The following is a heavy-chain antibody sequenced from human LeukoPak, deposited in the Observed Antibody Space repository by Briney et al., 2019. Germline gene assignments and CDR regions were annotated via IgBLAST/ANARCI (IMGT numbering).Heavy chain of an antibody. V-gene: IGHV5-51*01. CDR2: IYPGDSDT. D-gene: IGHD3-3*01. CDR1: GYSFTTYW. Sequence: GESLKISCKGSGYSFTTYWIGWVRQMPGKGLEWMGIIYPGDSDTRYSPSFQGQVTISADKSISTAYLQWSSLNASDTAMYLCARARFFRGGTASGKYGGRGPGAPVSS. J-gene: IGHJ4*02. CDR3: ARARFFRGGTASGKY.